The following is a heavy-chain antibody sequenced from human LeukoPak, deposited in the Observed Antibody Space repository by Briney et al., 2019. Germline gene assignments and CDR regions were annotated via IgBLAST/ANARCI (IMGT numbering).Heavy chain of an antibody. J-gene: IGHJ4*02. D-gene: IGHD3-16*02. V-gene: IGHV1-8*01. CDR2: MNPNSGNT. CDR3: ARLVRFYDYVWGSYRSYYFDY. Sequence: ASVKVSCKASGYTFTSYDINWVRQATGQGLKWMGWMNPNSGNTGYAQKFQGRVTMTRNTPISTAYMELSSLRSEDTAVYYCARLVRFYDYVWGSYRSYYFDYWGQGTLVTVSS. CDR1: GYTFTSYD.